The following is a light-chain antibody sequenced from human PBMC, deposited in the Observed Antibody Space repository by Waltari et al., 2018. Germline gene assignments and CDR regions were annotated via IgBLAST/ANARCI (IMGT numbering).Light chain of an antibody. CDR1: TTDVGAYTF. CDR3: CSHSSSSTLVL. Sequence: QSALTQPASVSGSPGPSITPSCTGTTTDVGAYTFVSWYQQHPGEVPKLLIYEVNNRPSGVSDRFSGSRSGNTASLTISGLLAEDEADYYCCSHSSSSTLVLFGGGTKVTVL. V-gene: IGLV2-14*01. J-gene: IGLJ3*02. CDR2: EVN.